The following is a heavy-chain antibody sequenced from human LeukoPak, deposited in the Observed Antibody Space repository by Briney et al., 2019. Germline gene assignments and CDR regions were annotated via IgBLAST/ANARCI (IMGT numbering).Heavy chain of an antibody. V-gene: IGHV3-30-3*01. CDR2: ISYDGSNK. J-gene: IGHJ4*02. CDR3: AREIGQYCSSTSCYLPYFDY. Sequence: GRSLRLSCAASGFTFSSYAMHWVRQAPGKGLEWVAVISYDGSNKYYADSVKGRFTISRDNSKNTLYLQMNSLRAEDTAVYYCAREIGQYCSSTSCYLPYFDYWGQGTLVTVSS. CDR1: GFTFSSYA. D-gene: IGHD2-2*01.